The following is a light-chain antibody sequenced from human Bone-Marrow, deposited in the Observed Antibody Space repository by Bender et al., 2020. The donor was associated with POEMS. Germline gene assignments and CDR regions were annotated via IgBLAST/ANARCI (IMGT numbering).Light chain of an antibody. J-gene: IGLJ1*01. CDR2: YVS. V-gene: IGLV2-14*01. Sequence: QSALTQPASVSGSPGQSITISCTGTSSDVGGYNYVSWYQQHPGKVPKLIIYYVSDRASGVSYRFSGSKSGNTATLTISRVEAGDEADYYCQVWDSGSAHPYVFGTGTKVTVL. CDR3: QVWDSGSAHPYV. CDR1: SSDVGGYNY.